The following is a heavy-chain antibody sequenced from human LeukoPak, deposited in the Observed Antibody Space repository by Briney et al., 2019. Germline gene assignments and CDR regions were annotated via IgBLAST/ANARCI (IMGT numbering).Heavy chain of an antibody. CDR2: IYSGGST. CDR1: GFTVSSNY. J-gene: IGHJ6*02. CDR3: ARDVVGPNRWVYGMDV. V-gene: IGHV3-53*01. Sequence: GGSLRLSCAASGFTVSSNYMTWVRQAPGKGLEWVSVIYSGGSTYYADSVKGRFTISGGNSKNTVYLQMNSLRAEDTAVYYCARDVVGPNRWVYGMDVWGQGTTVTVSS. D-gene: IGHD3/OR15-3a*01.